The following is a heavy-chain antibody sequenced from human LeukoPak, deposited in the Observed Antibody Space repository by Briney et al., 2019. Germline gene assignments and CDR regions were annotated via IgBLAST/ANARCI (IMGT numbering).Heavy chain of an antibody. V-gene: IGHV3-30*02. D-gene: IGHD3-22*01. CDR3: AKDLEAGTSGYSLDY. CDR1: GFSFRSYG. J-gene: IGHJ4*02. CDR2: IRNVGSDK. Sequence: GGSLRLSCAASGFSFRSYGMHWVRQAPGQGLEWVAFIRNVGSDKYYADSVGGRFTISRDNSKNSLHVQMNSLRVEDTGVYYCAKDLEAGTSGYSLDYWGQGTLVSVSS.